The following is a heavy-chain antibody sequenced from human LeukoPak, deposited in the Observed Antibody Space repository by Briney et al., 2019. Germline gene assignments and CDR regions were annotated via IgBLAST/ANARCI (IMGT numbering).Heavy chain of an antibody. J-gene: IGHJ3*02. CDR3: ASSLWFGELSLDAFDI. CDR2: TYYRSKWYN. D-gene: IGHD3-10*01. V-gene: IGHV6-1*01. Sequence: SQTLSLTCAISGDSVSSNSAAWNWIRQPPSRGLEWLGRTYYRSKWYNDYAVSVKSRITINPDTSKNQFSLQLNSVTPEDTAVYYCASSLWFGELSLDAFDIWGQGTMVTVSS. CDR1: GDSVSSNSAA.